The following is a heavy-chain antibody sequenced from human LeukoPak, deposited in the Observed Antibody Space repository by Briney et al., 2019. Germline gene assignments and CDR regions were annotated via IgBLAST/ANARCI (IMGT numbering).Heavy chain of an antibody. J-gene: IGHJ4*02. CDR1: GFTFSSYA. CDR2: MSYDGSNK. CDR3: ARDRRLGSWPFWDY. D-gene: IGHD6-13*01. V-gene: IGHV3-30-3*01. Sequence: PGGSLRLSCAASGFTFSSYAMHWVRQAPGKGLEWVAGMSYDGSNKYYADSVKGRFTISRDNSKNTLYLKMNSLRAEDTAVYYCARDRRLGSWPFWDYWGQGTLVTVSS.